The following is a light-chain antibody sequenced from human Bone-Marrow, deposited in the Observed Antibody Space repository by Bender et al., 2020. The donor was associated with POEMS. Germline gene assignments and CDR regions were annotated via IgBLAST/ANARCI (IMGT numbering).Light chain of an antibody. CDR2: DVR. CDR1: RSDVGSYDL. J-gene: IGLJ3*02. CDR3: CSYAGSSTPWV. V-gene: IGLV2-23*02. Sequence: QSALTQPASVSGSPGQSITISCTGTRSDVGSYDLVSWYQQHPGKAPKLMIYDVRQRPSGVSNRFSGSKSGNTASLTISGLQAEDEADYYCCSYAGSSTPWVFGGGTKLTVL.